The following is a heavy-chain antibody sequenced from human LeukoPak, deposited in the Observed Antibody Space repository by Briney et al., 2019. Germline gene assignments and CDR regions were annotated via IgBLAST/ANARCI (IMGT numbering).Heavy chain of an antibody. Sequence: PSETLSLTCAVYGGSFNDYYWIWIRQPSGKGLEWIGEIRHTGSTNYNPSLESRVTISIDTSKRHFSLKLTSVTAADTAVYYCVRLGRAAGFYFFDYWGQGSLVTVSS. CDR2: IRHTGST. CDR3: VRLGRAAGFYFFDY. J-gene: IGHJ4*02. CDR1: GGSFNDYY. V-gene: IGHV4-34*01. D-gene: IGHD6-13*01.